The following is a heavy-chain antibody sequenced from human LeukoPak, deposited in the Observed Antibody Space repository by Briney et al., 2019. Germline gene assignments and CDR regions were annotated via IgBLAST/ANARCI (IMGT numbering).Heavy chain of an antibody. CDR2: IYYSGST. Sequence: SETLSFTCTVSGGSISSYYWSWIRQPPGKGLEWIGYIYYSGSTNYNPSLKSRVTISVDTSKNQFSLKLSSVTAADTAVYYCASMSDFWSGSTLFDYWGQGTLVTVSS. CDR3: ASMSDFWSGSTLFDY. J-gene: IGHJ4*02. CDR1: GGSISSYY. D-gene: IGHD3-3*01. V-gene: IGHV4-59*08.